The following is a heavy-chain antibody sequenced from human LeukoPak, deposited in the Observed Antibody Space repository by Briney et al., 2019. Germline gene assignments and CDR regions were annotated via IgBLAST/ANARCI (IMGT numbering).Heavy chain of an antibody. CDR3: ARGFYFVGRQPAYAFDF. CDR2: LYTGGNT. D-gene: IGHD3-10*02. CDR1: GFSVNSNY. V-gene: IGHV3-53*01. J-gene: IGHJ4*02. Sequence: GGSLRVSCAASGFSVNSNYMTWVRQAPGKGLEWVSVLYTGGNTYYAESVQGRFSISRDNSRITLYLQMNSLRAEDTAVYYCARGFYFVGRQPAYAFDFWGLGTLVTVSS.